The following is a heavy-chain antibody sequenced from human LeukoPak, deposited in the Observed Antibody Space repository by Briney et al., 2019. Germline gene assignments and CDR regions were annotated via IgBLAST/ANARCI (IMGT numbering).Heavy chain of an antibody. CDR3: ARDAKKAWLGELSESELGLYDY. Sequence: PGGSLRLSCAASVFTFSSYWISWVRQAPGKGLEWVANIKQDGREKYYVDSVKGRFTISRDNAKNSLYLQMNSLRAEDTAVYHCARDAKKAWLGELSESELGLYDYWGQGTLVTVSS. CDR1: VFTFSSYW. J-gene: IGHJ4*02. V-gene: IGHV3-7*01. D-gene: IGHD3-10*01. CDR2: IKQDGREK.